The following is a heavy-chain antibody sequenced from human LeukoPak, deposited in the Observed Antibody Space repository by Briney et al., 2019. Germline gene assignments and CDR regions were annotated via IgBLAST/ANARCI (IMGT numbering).Heavy chain of an antibody. D-gene: IGHD6-13*01. V-gene: IGHV3-30*02. CDR3: AKRSAEEHQLGGHFDY. J-gene: IGHJ4*02. CDR1: AFTFSNYW. Sequence: GGSLRLSCEASAFTFSNYWMSWVRQALGKGLEWVAFIRYDGSNKHYTDSVKGRFTISRDNSKDTVFLQMSSLRVEDTAVYYCAKRSAEEHQLGGHFDYWGRGTLVTVSS. CDR2: IRYDGSNK.